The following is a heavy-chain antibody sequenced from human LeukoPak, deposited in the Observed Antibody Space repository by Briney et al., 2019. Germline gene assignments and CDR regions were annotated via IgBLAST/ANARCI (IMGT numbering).Heavy chain of an antibody. J-gene: IGHJ6*02. V-gene: IGHV1-18*01. CDR3: ARDPKRMVRGTYYGMDV. CDR2: ISAYNGNT. Sequence: ASVKVSCKASGYTFTSYGISWVRQAPGQGLEWMGWISAYNGNTNYAQKLQGRVTMTTDTSTSTAYMELRSLRSDDTAAYYCARDPKRMVRGTYYGMDVWGQGTTVTVSS. D-gene: IGHD3-10*01. CDR1: GYTFTSYG.